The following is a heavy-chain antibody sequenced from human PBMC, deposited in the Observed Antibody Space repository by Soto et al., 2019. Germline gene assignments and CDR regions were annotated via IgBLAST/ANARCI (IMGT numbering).Heavy chain of an antibody. CDR1: GFTFSDYA. J-gene: IGHJ4*02. V-gene: IGHV3-30*18. CDR2: VSHDGRNT. CDR3: AKGGRQWLVTSDFNY. Sequence: VQLVESGGGVVQPGRSLRLSCAASGFTFSDYAMHWVRQAPGKGLEWVAVVSHDGRNTHYADSVKGRFTISRDSSKKTVCLEMTGLRAEDTAVYYWAKGGRQWLVTSDFNYWGQGALVTVSS. D-gene: IGHD6-19*01.